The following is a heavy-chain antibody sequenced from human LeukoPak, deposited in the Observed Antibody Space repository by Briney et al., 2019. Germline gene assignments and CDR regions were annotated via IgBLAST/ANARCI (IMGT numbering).Heavy chain of an antibody. Sequence: GASVKVSCKASGGTFSSYDISWVRQAPGQGLEWMGWINPNSGGTNYAQKFQGRVTMTRDTSISTAYMELSRLRSDDTAVYYCARDERYDSSGYPFDYWGQGTLVTVSS. CDR2: INPNSGGT. V-gene: IGHV1-2*02. D-gene: IGHD3-22*01. CDR3: ARDERYDSSGYPFDY. CDR1: GGTFSSYD. J-gene: IGHJ4*02.